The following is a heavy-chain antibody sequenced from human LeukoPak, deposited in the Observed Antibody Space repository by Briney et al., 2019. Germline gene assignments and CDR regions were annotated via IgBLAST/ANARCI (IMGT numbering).Heavy chain of an antibody. D-gene: IGHD3-9*01. CDR1: GGTFSSYA. Sequence: VASVKVSCKASGGTFSSYAISWVRQAPGQGLEWMGGIIPIFGTANYAQKFQGRVTITADKSTSTAYMALSSLRSEDTAVYYCARDSSQTHYDILTGYPTLYYYYGMDVWGKGTTVTVSS. V-gene: IGHV1-69*06. CDR3: ARDSSQTHYDILTGYPTLYYYYGMDV. J-gene: IGHJ6*04. CDR2: IIPIFGTA.